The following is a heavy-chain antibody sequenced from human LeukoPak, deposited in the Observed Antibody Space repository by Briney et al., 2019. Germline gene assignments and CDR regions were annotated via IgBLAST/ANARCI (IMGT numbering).Heavy chain of an antibody. V-gene: IGHV1-8*01. D-gene: IGHD6-19*01. J-gene: IGHJ5*02. CDR3: ARDRRLFTAVAGKVWLDP. Sequence: ASVKVSCKASEYTFTSYDINWVRQAPGQGLEWMGWMNPSSGNAAYAQKFQDRVTMTGNTSINTAYMELRGLTSDDAAVYYCARDRRLFTAVAGKVWLDPWGQGTLVIVSS. CDR2: MNPSSGNA. CDR1: EYTFTSYD.